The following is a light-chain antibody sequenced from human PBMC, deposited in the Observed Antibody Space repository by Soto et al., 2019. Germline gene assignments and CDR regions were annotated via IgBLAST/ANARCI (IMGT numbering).Light chain of an antibody. J-gene: IGKJ1*01. Sequence: DIQMTQSPSSLSASVGDEVTITCRASQTILTYLNWYQLKPGKPPRLLIYAASSLQSGVPSRFSGSGSGTDVTLTISSLQPEDFATYSCQQSYNSPQTFRRGTKVEIK. CDR2: AAS. CDR3: QQSYNSPQT. CDR1: QTILTY. V-gene: IGKV1-39*01.